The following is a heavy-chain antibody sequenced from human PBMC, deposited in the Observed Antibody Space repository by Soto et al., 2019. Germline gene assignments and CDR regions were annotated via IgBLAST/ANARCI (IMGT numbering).Heavy chain of an antibody. D-gene: IGHD6-19*01. CDR3: ARVGRVAGRPFDAFDI. J-gene: IGHJ3*02. CDR2: ISWNSGSI. Sequence: GGSLRLSCAASGFTFDDYAMHWVRQAPGKGLEWVSGISWNSGSIGYADSVKGRFTISRDNAKNSLYLQMNSLRAEDTAVYYCARVGRVAGRPFDAFDIWGQGTMVTVSS. V-gene: IGHV3-9*01. CDR1: GFTFDDYA.